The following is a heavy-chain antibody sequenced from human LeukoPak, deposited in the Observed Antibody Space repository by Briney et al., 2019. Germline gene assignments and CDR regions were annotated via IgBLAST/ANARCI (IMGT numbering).Heavy chain of an antibody. J-gene: IGHJ4*02. CDR1: GGSFSGYY. D-gene: IGHD5-18*01. Sequence: SETLSLTCAVYGGSFSGYYWSWIRQPPGKGLDWIGDINQSGSATYNPSLKSRVTISVDTSKSQFSPKLNSVTAADTAVYYCVRHLGYSYGPGDYWGQGTLVTVSS. V-gene: IGHV4-34*01. CDR2: INQSGSA. CDR3: VRHLGYSYGPGDY.